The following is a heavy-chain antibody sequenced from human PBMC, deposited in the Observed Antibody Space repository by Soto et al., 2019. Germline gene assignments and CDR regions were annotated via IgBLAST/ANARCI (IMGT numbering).Heavy chain of an antibody. J-gene: IGHJ4*02. CDR3: ARGDIVATLLDY. Sequence: QLQLQESGSGLVKPSQTLSLTCAVSGGSISSGGYSWSWIRQPPGKGLEWIGYIYHSGSTYYNPSLNSRVPSSVDRSKNQFALKLSSVTAAETAVYYCARGDIVATLLDYWGQGTLVTVSS. D-gene: IGHD5-12*01. V-gene: IGHV4-30-2*01. CDR2: IYHSGST. CDR1: GGSISSGGYS.